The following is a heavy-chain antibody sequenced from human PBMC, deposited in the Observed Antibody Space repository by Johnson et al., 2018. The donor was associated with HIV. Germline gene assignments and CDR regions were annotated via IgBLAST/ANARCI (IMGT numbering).Heavy chain of an antibody. D-gene: IGHD3-22*01. CDR1: GFTFSSYW. Sequence: VQLVESGGGLVQPGGSLRLSCAASGFTFSSYWMHWVRQAPGQGLVWVSRINSDGSNTKYADSVKGRFTIPRDNAKNTLYLQMNRLRAEDTAVYYCAREWTYYYDNSGYNDAFDVWGQGTMVTVSS. CDR3: AREWTYYYDNSGYNDAFDV. J-gene: IGHJ3*01. CDR2: INSDGSNT. V-gene: IGHV3-74*03.